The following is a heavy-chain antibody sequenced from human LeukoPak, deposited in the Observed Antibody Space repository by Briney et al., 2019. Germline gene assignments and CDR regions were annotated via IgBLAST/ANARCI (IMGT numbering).Heavy chain of an antibody. CDR1: GYTFTSYD. V-gene: IGHV1-8*03. CDR2: MNPNSGNT. D-gene: IGHD2-15*01. Sequence: ASVKVSCKASGYTFTSYDINWVRQAAGQGLEWMGWMNPNSGNTGYAQKFQGRVTITRNTSISTAYMELSSLRSEDTAVYYCARGGDSYGYSHDYWGQGTLVTVSS. J-gene: IGHJ4*02. CDR3: ARGGDSYGYSHDY.